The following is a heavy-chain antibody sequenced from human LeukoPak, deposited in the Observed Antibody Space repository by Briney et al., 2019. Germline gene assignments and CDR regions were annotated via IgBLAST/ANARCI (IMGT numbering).Heavy chain of an antibody. J-gene: IGHJ4*01. CDR2: IIPIFGTA. V-gene: IGHV1-69*06. Sequence: APVKVSCKASGGTFSSYAISWVRQAPGQGLEWMGRIIPIFGTANYAQKFQGRVTITADKSTSTAYMELSSLRSEDTAVYYCARHKTHCSGVSCYNYYFDYWGHGTLVTVFS. D-gene: IGHD2-15*01. CDR1: GGTFSSYA. CDR3: ARHKTHCSGVSCYNYYFDY.